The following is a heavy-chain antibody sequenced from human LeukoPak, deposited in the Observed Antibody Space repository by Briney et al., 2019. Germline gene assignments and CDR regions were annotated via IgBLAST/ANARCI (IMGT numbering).Heavy chain of an antibody. V-gene: IGHV4-34*01. CDR1: GGSFSGYF. Sequence: PSETLSLTCAVSGGSFSGYFWSWIRQPPGKGLEWIGEINHSGNTNYNPSLKSRVTIPVDTSKNQFSLKLSSVTAADTAVYYCARARPPFWSGYYPLDYWGQGTLVTVSS. CDR3: ARARPPFWSGYYPLDY. D-gene: IGHD3-3*01. CDR2: INHSGNT. J-gene: IGHJ4*02.